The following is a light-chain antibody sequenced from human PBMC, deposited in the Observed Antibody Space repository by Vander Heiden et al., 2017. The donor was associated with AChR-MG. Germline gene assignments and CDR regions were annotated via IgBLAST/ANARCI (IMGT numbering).Light chain of an antibody. Sequence: EIVLTQSPGTVSLSPGERATLSCRASQSVRSSYLAWYQQKPGQAPRLLIYGATSRATGIPDRFSGSGSGTDFTLTISRLEPEDFAVNYCQQYGSSPVTFGGGTRVEVK. CDR3: QQYGSSPVT. V-gene: IGKV3-20*01. CDR2: GAT. J-gene: IGKJ4*01. CDR1: QSVRSSY.